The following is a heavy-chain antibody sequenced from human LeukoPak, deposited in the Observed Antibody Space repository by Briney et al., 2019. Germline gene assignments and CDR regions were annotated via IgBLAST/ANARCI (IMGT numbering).Heavy chain of an antibody. D-gene: IGHD5-18*01. V-gene: IGHV4-59*01. J-gene: IGHJ6*03. CDR3: ASGAYSFYYMDV. CDR2: IYYSGST. Sequence: SETLSLTCTVSGGSISSYYWCWIRQPPGKGLEWIGYIYYSGSTNYNPSLKSRVTISVDTSKNQFSLKLTSVTAADTAVYYCASGAYSFYYMDVWGKGTTVTISS. CDR1: GGSISSYY.